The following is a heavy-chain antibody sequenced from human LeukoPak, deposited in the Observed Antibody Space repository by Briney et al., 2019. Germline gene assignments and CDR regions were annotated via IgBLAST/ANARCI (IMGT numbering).Heavy chain of an antibody. CDR3: ARSTYFGDY. CDR2: ISYDGSNK. V-gene: IGHV3-30*03. D-gene: IGHD2/OR15-2a*01. J-gene: IGHJ4*02. CDR1: GFTFSSYG. Sequence: GRSLRLSCAASGFTFSSYGMHWVRQAPGKGLEWVAVISYDGSNKYYADSVKGRFTISRDNSKNTLYLQMNSLRAEDTAVFYCARSTYFGDYWGQGILVTVSS.